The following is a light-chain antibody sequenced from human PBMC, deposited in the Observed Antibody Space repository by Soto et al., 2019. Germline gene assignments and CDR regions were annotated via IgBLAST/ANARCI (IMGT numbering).Light chain of an antibody. CDR3: QQYKNWPPLT. CDR1: QSVSYN. V-gene: IGKV3-15*01. CDR2: GAF. Sequence: EIVMTQSPATLSVSPGETATLSCRASQSVSYNLAGYQQKPGQGPRILIYGAFTRATGIPARFSGSGSGTDFTLTISSLQSEDFAVYYCQQYKNWPPLTFGGGTKVEIK. J-gene: IGKJ4*01.